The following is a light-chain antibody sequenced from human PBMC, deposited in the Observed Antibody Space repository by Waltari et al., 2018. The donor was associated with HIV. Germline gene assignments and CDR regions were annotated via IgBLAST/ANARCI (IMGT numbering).Light chain of an antibody. J-gene: IGLJ2*01. V-gene: IGLV1-40*01. CDR3: QSYDSSLSGSV. Sequence: QSVLTQPPSVSGAPGQRVTLSCTGRSSNCGAGYDVHWYQQLPGTAPQLLIYGNNSRPSGVPDRFSASKSGTSASLAITGLQAEDEADYYCQSYDSSLSGSVFGGGTKLTVL. CDR1: SSNCGAGYD. CDR2: GNN.